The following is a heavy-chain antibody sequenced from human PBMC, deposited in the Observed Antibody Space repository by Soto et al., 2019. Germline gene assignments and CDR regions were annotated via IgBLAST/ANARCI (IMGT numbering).Heavy chain of an antibody. CDR1: GDSISSGSYY. V-gene: IGHV4-39*01. Sequence: PSETLSLTCTVSGDSISSGSYYWDWIRQPPGKGLEWIGNIFYSGSTLYNPSLKGRVSIDVDTSSNQFSLRLTSVTAADTAVYFCARSGGYSGYDHFFDPWGHGTLVTAPQ. J-gene: IGHJ5*02. CDR3: ARSGGYSGYDHFFDP. D-gene: IGHD5-12*01. CDR2: IFYSGST.